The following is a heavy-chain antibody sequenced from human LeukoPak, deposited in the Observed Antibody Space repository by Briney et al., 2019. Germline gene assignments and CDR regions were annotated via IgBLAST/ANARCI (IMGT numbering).Heavy chain of an antibody. D-gene: IGHD4-23*01. CDR1: GFTVSSSF. CDR3: ARGADRWNYFDY. CDR2: IYSGGST. Sequence: GGSLRLSCAASGFTVSSSFMSWVRQAPGRGLEWVSVIYSGGSTYYADSVKGQFTISRDNSKNTVSLQMNSLRAEDTAVYYCARGADRWNYFDYWGQGTLVTVSS. J-gene: IGHJ4*02. V-gene: IGHV3-53*01.